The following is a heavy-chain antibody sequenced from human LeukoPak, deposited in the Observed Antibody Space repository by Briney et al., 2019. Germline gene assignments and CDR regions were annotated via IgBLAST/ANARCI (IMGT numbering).Heavy chain of an antibody. J-gene: IGHJ6*02. Sequence: ASVKVSCKASGYTFTGYYMHWVRQAPGQGLEWMGRINPNSGGTNYAQKFQGRVTMTRDTSISTAYMELSRLRSDDTAVYYCARGGGARGYCSSTSCYTGYYYYYYGMDVWGQGTTVTVSS. CDR2: INPNSGGT. D-gene: IGHD2-2*02. V-gene: IGHV1-2*06. CDR3: ARGGGARGYCSSTSCYTGYYYYYYGMDV. CDR1: GYTFTGYY.